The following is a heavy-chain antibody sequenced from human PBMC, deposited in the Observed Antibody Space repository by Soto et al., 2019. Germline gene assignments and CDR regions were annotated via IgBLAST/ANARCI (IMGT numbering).Heavy chain of an antibody. CDR3: ARDRWRYGFDH. Sequence: PSETLSLACTVSDDSISSAGYYWHWIRQHPGKGLEWIGYIYFSGNTFQNPSLESRVTMSVDTSKNQFSLKLSSVTAADTAVYFCARDRWRYGFDHWGQGALVTVSS. J-gene: IGHJ4*02. V-gene: IGHV4-31*03. CDR2: IYFSGNT. CDR1: DDSISSAGYY. D-gene: IGHD3-9*01.